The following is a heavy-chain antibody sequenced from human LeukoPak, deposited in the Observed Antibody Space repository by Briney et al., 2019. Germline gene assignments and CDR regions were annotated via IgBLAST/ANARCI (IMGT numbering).Heavy chain of an antibody. Sequence: ASVKVSCKASGYTFTGYYMHWVRQAPGQGLEWMGWINPNSGGTNYAQKFQGRVTMTRDTSISTAYMELSRLRSDDTAVYYCARDYGGNSVQDYWGQGTLATVSS. CDR3: ARDYGGNSVQDY. D-gene: IGHD4-23*01. V-gene: IGHV1-2*02. J-gene: IGHJ4*02. CDR1: GYTFTGYY. CDR2: INPNSGGT.